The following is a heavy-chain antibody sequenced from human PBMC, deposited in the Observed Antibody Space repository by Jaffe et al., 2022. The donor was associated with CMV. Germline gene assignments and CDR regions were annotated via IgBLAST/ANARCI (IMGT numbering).Heavy chain of an antibody. D-gene: IGHD3-22*01. CDR2: ISDSGGST. J-gene: IGHJ4*02. V-gene: IGHV3-23*04. CDR3: AKDSYFDSRGYLLY. CDR1: GFTFSTYA. Sequence: EVQLVESGGGLVQPGGSLRLSCAASGFTFSTYAMTWVRQAPGKGLEWVSSISDSGGSTYYADSVKGRFTISRDNSKNTLYLQMNSLRAEDTAVYYCAKDSYFDSRGYLLYWGQGTLVTVSS.